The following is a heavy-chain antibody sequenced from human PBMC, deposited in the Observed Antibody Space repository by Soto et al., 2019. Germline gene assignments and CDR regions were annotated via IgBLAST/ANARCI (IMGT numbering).Heavy chain of an antibody. CDR1: GFTFSSDG. CDR3: AKDLEGRSYYYYGMDV. J-gene: IGHJ6*02. Sequence: QVQLLESGGGVVQPGRSLRLSCAASGFTFSSDGMHWVRQAPGKGLEWVAVISYDGSNKYYADSVKGRFTISRDNSKNTLSLQMNSLRAEDTAVYYCAKDLEGRSYYYYGMDVWGQGTTVTVSS. CDR2: ISYDGSNK. V-gene: IGHV3-30*18.